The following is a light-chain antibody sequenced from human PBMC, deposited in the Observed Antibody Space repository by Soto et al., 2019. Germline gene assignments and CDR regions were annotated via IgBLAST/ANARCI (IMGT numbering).Light chain of an antibody. V-gene: IGLV1-40*01. CDR1: TSNLGAGYD. J-gene: IGLJ3*02. CDR3: QAYDYSXTASX. Sequence: QSVLTQPPSVSGAPGQRVTLSCTGNTSNLGAGYDVHWYQQLPGAAPKLVIFGNRNRPSGVPERFSGSKSGTSASLAITGLQAEDEADYYCQAYDYSXTASXFXGGXKLXV. CDR2: GNR.